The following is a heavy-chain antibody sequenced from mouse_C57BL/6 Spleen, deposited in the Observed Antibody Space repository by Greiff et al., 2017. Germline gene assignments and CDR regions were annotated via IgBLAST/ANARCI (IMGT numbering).Heavy chain of an antibody. D-gene: IGHD2-1*01. CDR2: INPDSSST. Sequence: QVQLKQSGAELVKPGASVKLSCTASGFTFSSYWMHWVQQKPGQGLEWIGMINPDSSSTNYPEKFKGKATLTGDKSSNTTYLQLSSLTSEDTAVYYCARSCYGNYFDYWGQGTAVTVSS. CDR1: GFTFSSYW. CDR3: ARSCYGNYFDY. J-gene: IGHJ2*01. V-gene: IGHV1-64*01.